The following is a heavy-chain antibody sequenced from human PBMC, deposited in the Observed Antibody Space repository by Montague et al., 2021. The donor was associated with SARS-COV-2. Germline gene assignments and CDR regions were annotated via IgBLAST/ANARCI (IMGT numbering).Heavy chain of an antibody. CDR1: GGSISSSSYY. Sequence: SETLSLTCTVSGGSISSSSYYWGWIRQPPGKGLEWIGSIYYSGSTYYNPSPKSRVTISVDTSKNQFSLKLSSVTAADTAVSYCARQSLTTMILVVIPQPRSYFDLWGRGTLVTVSS. CDR2: IYYSGST. J-gene: IGHJ2*01. V-gene: IGHV4-39*01. CDR3: ARQSLTTMILVVIPQPRSYFDL. D-gene: IGHD3-22*01.